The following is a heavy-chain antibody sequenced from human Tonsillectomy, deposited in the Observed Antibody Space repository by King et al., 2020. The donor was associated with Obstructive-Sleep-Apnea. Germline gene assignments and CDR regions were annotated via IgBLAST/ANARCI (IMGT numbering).Heavy chain of an antibody. J-gene: IGHJ4*02. CDR2: ISDDGNIQ. D-gene: IGHD3-10*01. Sequence: VQLVESGGGVVQPGTSLRLSCAASGFTFSTYAMHWVRQAPGKGLEWVAVISDDGNIQHYADSVKGRFTISRDNSKNTLDLQMDSLTTDDTSLYYCARERGAPSGPTLGYWGQGTLVTVSS. CDR1: GFTFSTYA. V-gene: IGHV3-30*04. CDR3: ARERGAPSGPTLGY.